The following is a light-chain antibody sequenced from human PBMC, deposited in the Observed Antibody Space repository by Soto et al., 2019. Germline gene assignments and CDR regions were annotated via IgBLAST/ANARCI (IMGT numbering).Light chain of an antibody. CDR2: DVS. CDR1: SSDIGGYNY. Sequence: QSALTQPASVSGSPGQSITISCTGTSSDIGGYNYVSWYQQLPGKVPKLIIYDVSNRPSGVSDRFSGSKSGNAASLTISGLQAEDEADYYCSSYTRTSTLYVFGTETKLTVL. CDR3: SSYTRTSTLYV. V-gene: IGLV2-14*03. J-gene: IGLJ1*01.